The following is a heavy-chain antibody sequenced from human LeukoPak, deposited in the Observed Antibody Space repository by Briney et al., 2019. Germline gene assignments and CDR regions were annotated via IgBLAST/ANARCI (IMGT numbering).Heavy chain of an antibody. D-gene: IGHD3-22*01. Sequence: SETLSLTCTVSGYSISSGYYWSWIRQPAGKGLEWIGRIYTSGSTNYNPSLKSRVTISVDTSKNQFSLKLSSVTAADTAVYYCAREVSITMIVVVMVFDIWGQGTMVTVSS. CDR2: IYTSGST. V-gene: IGHV4-61*02. CDR3: AREVSITMIVVVMVFDI. CDR1: GYSISSGYY. J-gene: IGHJ3*02.